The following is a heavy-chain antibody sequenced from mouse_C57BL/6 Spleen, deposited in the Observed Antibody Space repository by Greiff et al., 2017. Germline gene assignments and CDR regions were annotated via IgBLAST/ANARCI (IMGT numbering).Heavy chain of an antibody. CDR2: ISSGGDYI. V-gene: IGHV5-9-1*02. J-gene: IGHJ3*01. Sequence: EVNVVESGEGLVKPGGSLKLSCAASGFTFSSYAMSWVRQTPEKRLEWVAYISSGGDYIYYADTVKGRFTISRDNARNTLYLQMSSLKSEDTAMYYCTRGEFYYGYYESPFAYWGQGTLVTVSA. CDR3: TRGEFYYGYYESPFAY. D-gene: IGHD2-3*01. CDR1: GFTFSSYA.